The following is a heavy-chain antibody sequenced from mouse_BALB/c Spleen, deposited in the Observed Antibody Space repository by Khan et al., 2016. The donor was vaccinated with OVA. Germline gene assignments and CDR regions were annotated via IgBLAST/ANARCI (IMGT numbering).Heavy chain of an antibody. CDR2: IGPGSGSA. CDR1: GYTFTSYW. Sequence: DLVEPGASVKLSCKASGYTFTSYWINWIKERPGQGLEWIGQIGPGSGSAYYNELFKGKATLTVDTSSSTVSIQLSSLSSEDSAVYFCARSNYYGRGLDAMDYWGQGTSVTVSS. J-gene: IGHJ4*01. V-gene: IGHV1S41*01. CDR3: ARSNYYGRGLDAMDY. D-gene: IGHD1-1*01.